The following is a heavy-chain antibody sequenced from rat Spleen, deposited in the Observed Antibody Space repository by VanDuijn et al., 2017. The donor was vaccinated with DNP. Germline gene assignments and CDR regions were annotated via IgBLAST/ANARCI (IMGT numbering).Heavy chain of an antibody. CDR3: ARHELSHGPFDY. V-gene: IGHV5-25*01. Sequence: EVKLVESGGGLVQPGRSLKLSCAGSGFTFSDYYMAWVRQTPTKGLDWVASISSDGSHTYYRDSVKGRFTVSRDSAKSTLNLQMDSLRSEDTATYYCARHELSHGPFDYWGQGVMVTVSS. CDR1: GFTFSDYY. J-gene: IGHJ2*01. CDR2: ISSDGSHT.